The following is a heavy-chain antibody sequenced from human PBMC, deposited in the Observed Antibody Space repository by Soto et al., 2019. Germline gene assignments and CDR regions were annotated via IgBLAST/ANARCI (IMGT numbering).Heavy chain of an antibody. CDR1: GDSVSSNSAA. D-gene: IGHD6-6*01. J-gene: IGHJ6*03. CDR2: TYYRSKWYN. CDR3: ARVRIAARSRYYYYMDV. Sequence: SQTLSLTCAISGDSVSSNSAAWNWIRQSPSRGLEWLGRTYYRSKWYNDYAVSVKSRITINPDTSKNQFSLQLNSVAPEDTAVYYCARVRIAARSRYYYYMDVWGKGTTVTVSS. V-gene: IGHV6-1*01.